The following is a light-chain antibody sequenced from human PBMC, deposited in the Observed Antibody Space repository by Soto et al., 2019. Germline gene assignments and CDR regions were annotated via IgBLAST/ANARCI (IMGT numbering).Light chain of an antibody. CDR3: QQYNTSPGT. Sequence: EIVLTQSPGTLSLSPGDRATLSCRASHSVRNNFLAWYQQLPGQAPRLLMYGASNRATGIPDRFSGGGSGTYFTHTITRLEPGDFAMYYCQQYNTSPGTFGQGTKVEIK. CDR2: GAS. V-gene: IGKV3-20*01. J-gene: IGKJ1*01. CDR1: HSVRNNF.